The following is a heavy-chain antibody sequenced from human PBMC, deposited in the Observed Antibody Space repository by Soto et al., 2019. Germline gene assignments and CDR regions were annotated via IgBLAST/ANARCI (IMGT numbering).Heavy chain of an antibody. CDR2: IYYTGRT. D-gene: IGHD6-19*01. CDR1: VGSGTSGHYY. CDR3: ARSGAGSGWL. V-gene: IGHV4-61*01. J-gene: IGHJ4*02. Sequence: TLSRTCIVSVGSGTSGHYYWMWSRQPPGKGLEWIGYIYYTGRTSYSSSLKSRVTISVDTPENQFSLKLSSVTAADTAKYYCARSGAGSGWLGGQGTPVPLSS.